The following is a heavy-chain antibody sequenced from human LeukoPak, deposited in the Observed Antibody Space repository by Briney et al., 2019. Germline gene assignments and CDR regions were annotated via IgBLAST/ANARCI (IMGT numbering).Heavy chain of an antibody. V-gene: IGHV3-53*01. CDR1: GFTVSSNY. J-gene: IGHJ4*02. CDR3: ARVRDIYFDY. Sequence: GGSLRLSCAAFGFTVSSNYMSWVRQAPGKGLEWVSVIYSGGSTYYADSVKGRFTISRDNSKNTLYLQMNSLRAEDTAVYYCARVRDIYFDYWGQGTLVTVSS. CDR2: IYSGGST.